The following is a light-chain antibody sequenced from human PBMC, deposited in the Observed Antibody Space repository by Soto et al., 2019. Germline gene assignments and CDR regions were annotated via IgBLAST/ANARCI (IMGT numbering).Light chain of an antibody. J-gene: IGLJ2*01. CDR2: SDT. Sequence: SSELTQPPSVSVAPGKPASISGGGNNIGSKGVHWYQQKPGQAPVLVIYSDTDLPPVIPERFSGSNSANLATLTISRVEAGDEADYYCQVWDSGSAHVVFGGGTKLTVL. CDR3: QVWDSGSAHVV. CDR1: NIGSKG. V-gene: IGLV3-21*04.